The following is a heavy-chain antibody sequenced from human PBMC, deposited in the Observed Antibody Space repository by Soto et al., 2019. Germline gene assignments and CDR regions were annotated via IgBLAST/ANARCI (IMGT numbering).Heavy chain of an antibody. V-gene: IGHV3-30*04. D-gene: IGHD6-13*01. J-gene: IGHJ5*02. CDR3: AKDVTGSSWP. Sequence: GGSLRLSCAASGFTFSAYAMHWVRQAPGRGLEWVAVISYEGSLKNYADSVKGRFTISRDNSKNTLYLQMNSLRAEDTAVYYCAKDVTGSSWPWGEGTLVTVSS. CDR2: ISYEGSLK. CDR1: GFTFSAYA.